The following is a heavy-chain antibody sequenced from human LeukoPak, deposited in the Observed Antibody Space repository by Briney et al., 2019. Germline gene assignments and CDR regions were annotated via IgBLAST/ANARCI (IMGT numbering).Heavy chain of an antibody. CDR2: LKKDGSES. V-gene: IGHV3-7*03. D-gene: IGHD3-16*01. CDR3: AKDRNLGGVVYVHFDY. CDR1: GFTFSSYS. J-gene: IGHJ4*02. Sequence: GGSLRLSCVVSGFTFSSYSMIWVRQAPGKGLQWVANLKKDGSESRYVDSVKGRFTISRDNAKNSLYLQMDSLRAEDTATYYCAKDRNLGGVVYVHFDYWGQGTVVTVSS.